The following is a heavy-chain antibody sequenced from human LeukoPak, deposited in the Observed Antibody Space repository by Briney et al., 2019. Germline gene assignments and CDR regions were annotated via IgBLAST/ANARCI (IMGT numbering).Heavy chain of an antibody. CDR1: GFTFSSYG. V-gene: IGHV3-30*03. D-gene: IGHD2-15*01. CDR3: AREKKCSGGSCYGDAFDI. Sequence: PGGSLRLSCAASGFTFSSYGMHWVRQAPGKGLEWVAVISYDGSNKYYADSVKGRFIISRDNSENTLYLQMNNLRAEDTAVYYCAREKKCSGGSCYGDAFDIWGQGTMVTVSS. J-gene: IGHJ3*02. CDR2: ISYDGSNK.